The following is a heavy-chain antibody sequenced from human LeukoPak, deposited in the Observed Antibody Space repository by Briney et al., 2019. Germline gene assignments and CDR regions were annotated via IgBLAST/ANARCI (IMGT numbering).Heavy chain of an antibody. CDR1: GGTFSSYA. Sequence: SVKVSCKASGGTFSSYAISWVRQAPGQGLEWMGGIIPIFGTANYAQKFQGGVTITADESTSTAYMELSGLRSEDTAVYYCARSTVDTAMVSPRSFDYWGQGTLVTVSS. D-gene: IGHD5-18*01. J-gene: IGHJ4*02. CDR3: ARSTVDTAMVSPRSFDY. CDR2: IIPIFGTA. V-gene: IGHV1-69*13.